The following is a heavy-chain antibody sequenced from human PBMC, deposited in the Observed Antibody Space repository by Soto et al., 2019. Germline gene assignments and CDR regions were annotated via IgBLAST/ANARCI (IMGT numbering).Heavy chain of an antibody. CDR2: IDGSSSEE. Sequence: EVRLVESGGGLVKPGGSLRLSCVGSGFIFSNFNMNWVRQAPGKGLEWVSSIDGSSSEENYADSVKGRFTISRDNARNSLYLPMDSLRVEDTALYYCAIDLPGIGDWGEFDYWGQGTLLIVSS. J-gene: IGHJ4*02. D-gene: IGHD2-21*02. CDR1: GFIFSNFN. V-gene: IGHV3-21*01. CDR3: AIDLPGIGDWGEFDY.